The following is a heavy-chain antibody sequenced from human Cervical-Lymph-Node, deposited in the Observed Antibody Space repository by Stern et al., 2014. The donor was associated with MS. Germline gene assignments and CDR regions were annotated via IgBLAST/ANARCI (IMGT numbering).Heavy chain of an antibody. D-gene: IGHD3-16*02. Sequence: QLVESGGGSVQPGRSLRLSCAASGFTFDDCAMHWVRQAPGKGLDGVSGISWNSNNIGYADSVRGRFTISRDNAKNSLYLQMNGLRPEDTALYYCAKDISERHYYFDSWGEGTLVTVSS. CDR1: GFTFDDCA. J-gene: IGHJ4*02. V-gene: IGHV3-9*01. CDR2: ISWNSNNI. CDR3: AKDISERHYYFDS.